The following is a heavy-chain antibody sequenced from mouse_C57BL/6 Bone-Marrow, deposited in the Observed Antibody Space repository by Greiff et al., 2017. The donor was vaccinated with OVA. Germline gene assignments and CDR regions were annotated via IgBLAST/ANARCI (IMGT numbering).Heavy chain of an antibody. D-gene: IGHD2-1*01. Sequence: QVQLQHSGAELARPGASVKLSCKASGYTFTSYGISWVKQRTGQGLEWIGEIYPRSGNTYYNEKFKGKATLTADKSSSTAYMELRSLTSEDSAVYFCASPLPYYAMDYWGQGTSVTVSS. CDR3: ASPLPYYAMDY. V-gene: IGHV1-81*01. CDR2: IYPRSGNT. J-gene: IGHJ4*01. CDR1: GYTFTSYG.